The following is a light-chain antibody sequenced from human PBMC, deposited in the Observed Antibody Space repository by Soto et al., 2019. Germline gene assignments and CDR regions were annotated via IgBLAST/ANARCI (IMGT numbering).Light chain of an antibody. CDR1: STDVGSYNY. CDR2: DVS. V-gene: IGLV2-14*01. CDR3: TSYTSDSTYV. J-gene: IGLJ1*01. Sequence: QSVLTQPASVSGSPGQSITISCTGTSTDVGSYNYVSWYQQHPGKASKLMVYDVSNRPSWVSNRFSGSKSGITASLTISGLQAEDEADYYCTSYTSDSTYVFGTGTKVTVL.